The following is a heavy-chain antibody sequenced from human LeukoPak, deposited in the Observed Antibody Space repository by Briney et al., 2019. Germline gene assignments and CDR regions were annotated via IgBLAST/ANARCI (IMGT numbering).Heavy chain of an antibody. V-gene: IGHV1-2*02. D-gene: IGHD3-22*01. Sequence: ASVKVSCKASGYTFTGYYIHWVRQAPGQGLEWMGWINPNSGGTNYAQKFQGRVTMTRDTSISTAYMELSRLRSDDTAVYYCARVHYYDSSGYYSGPFFDYWGQGTLVTVSS. CDR1: GYTFTGYY. J-gene: IGHJ4*02. CDR2: INPNSGGT. CDR3: ARVHYYDSSGYYSGPFFDY.